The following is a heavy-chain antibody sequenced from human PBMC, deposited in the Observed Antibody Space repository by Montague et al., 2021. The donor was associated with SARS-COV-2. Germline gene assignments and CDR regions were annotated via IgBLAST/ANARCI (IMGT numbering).Heavy chain of an antibody. Sequence: SETLSLNCAVYGGSFSGYYWSWIRQPPGKGLEWIGEINHSGSTNYNPSLKSRVTISVDTSKNQFSLKLSSVTAADTAVYYCARGYDYVWGSYRYLHWFDPWGKVTLVNVSS. CDR1: GGSFSGYY. D-gene: IGHD3-16*02. CDR3: ARGYDYVWGSYRYLHWFDP. V-gene: IGHV4-34*01. J-gene: IGHJ5*02. CDR2: INHSGST.